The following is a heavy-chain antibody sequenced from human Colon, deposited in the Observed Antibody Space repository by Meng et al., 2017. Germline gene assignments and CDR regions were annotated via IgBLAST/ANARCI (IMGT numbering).Heavy chain of an antibody. CDR3: ARDPPHYYYGMDV. Sequence: GGSLRLSCAASGFTFSTYSMNWVRQAPGKGLEWVSSMGDSSIYIKYADSVKGRFTISRDNDKNPLYLQMNSLRVEDTAVYYCARDPPHYYYGMDVWGQGTTVTVSS. CDR2: MGDSSIYI. CDR1: GFTFSTYS. V-gene: IGHV3-21*01. J-gene: IGHJ6*02.